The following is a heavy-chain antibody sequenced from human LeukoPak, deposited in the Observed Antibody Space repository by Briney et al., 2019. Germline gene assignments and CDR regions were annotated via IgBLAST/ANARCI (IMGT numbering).Heavy chain of an antibody. V-gene: IGHV4-39*01. Sequence: PSETLSLTCTVSGGAITNDNFYWGWLRQPPGKGLEWVVSINYSGTTYYNPALRSRLSISVDTSRTQFFLTLNSVTAADTAVYYCARLFDSWGRGILVTVSS. CDR3: ARLFDS. CDR1: GGAITNDNFY. CDR2: INYSGTT. J-gene: IGHJ4*02.